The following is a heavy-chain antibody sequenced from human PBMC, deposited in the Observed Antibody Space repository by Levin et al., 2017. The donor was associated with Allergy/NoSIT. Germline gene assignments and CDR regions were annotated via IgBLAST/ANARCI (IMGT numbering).Heavy chain of an antibody. CDR2: ISSDGSKK. J-gene: IGHJ4*02. CDR1: GFTFSIFG. D-gene: IGHD6-13*01. V-gene: IGHV3-30*18. Sequence: GGSLRLSCAASGFTFSIFGMVWVRQAPDKGLESVAVISSDGSKKNYADSVKGRFTISRDNSKNTLYLQMNSLRTEDTAVYYCAKKRPGTYQELPDYWGQGTLVTVSS. CDR3: AKKRPGTYQELPDY.